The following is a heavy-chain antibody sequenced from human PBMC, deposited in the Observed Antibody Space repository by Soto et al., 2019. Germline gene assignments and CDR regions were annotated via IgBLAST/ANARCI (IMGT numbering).Heavy chain of an antibody. CDR2: ISGSGGST. J-gene: IGHJ5*02. Sequence: GGSLRLSCAASGFTFSSYAMSWVRQAPGKGLEWVSAISGSGGSTYYADSVKGRFTISRDNSKNALYLQMNSLRAEDTAVYYCAKLCCAAAALRWFDPWGQGTLVTVSS. D-gene: IGHD6-13*01. CDR1: GFTFSSYA. CDR3: AKLCCAAAALRWFDP. V-gene: IGHV3-23*01.